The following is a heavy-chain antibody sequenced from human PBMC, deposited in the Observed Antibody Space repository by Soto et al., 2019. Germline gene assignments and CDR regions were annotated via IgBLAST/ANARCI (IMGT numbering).Heavy chain of an antibody. CDR2: IYYTGIT. V-gene: IGHV4-31*01. Sequence: QVQLQESGPGLLRPSQTLSLTCTVSGGSISSGGYYWTWIRQHPGKGLEWIGYIYYTGITYYNPSPTSLVTISLGSSKNQFSLPLISVTAADTAVYYCAREPTVLSGFDYWGQGTLVTVSS. D-gene: IGHD3-10*01. CDR3: AREPTVLSGFDY. CDR1: GGSISSGGYY. J-gene: IGHJ4*02.